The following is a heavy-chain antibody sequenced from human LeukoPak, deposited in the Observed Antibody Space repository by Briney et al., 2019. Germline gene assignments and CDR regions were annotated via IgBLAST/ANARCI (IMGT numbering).Heavy chain of an antibody. CDR1: GYSISSGYY. CDR2: IYHSGST. J-gene: IGHJ4*02. D-gene: IGHD3-22*01. Sequence: SETLSLTCTVSGYSISSGYYWGRIRQPPGKGLEWIGSIYHSGSTYYNPSLKSRVTISVDTSKNQFSLKLSSVTAADTAVYYSWLAINEGFDYWGQGTLVTVSS. V-gene: IGHV4-38-2*02. CDR3: WLAINEGFDY.